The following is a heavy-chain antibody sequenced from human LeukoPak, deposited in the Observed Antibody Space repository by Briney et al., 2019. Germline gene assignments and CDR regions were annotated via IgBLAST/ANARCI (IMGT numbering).Heavy chain of an antibody. V-gene: IGHV3-53*05. CDR2: IYSGGST. D-gene: IGHD4-17*01. Sequence: PGGSLRLSCAASGFRFSANYMSWVRQAPGKGLEGVSVIYSGGSTYYADSVKGRFTISRDNSKNTLYLQMNSLRSEDTAVYYCARASLTVTPLFDYWGQGTLVTVSS. CDR1: GFRFSANY. CDR3: ARASLTVTPLFDY. J-gene: IGHJ4*02.